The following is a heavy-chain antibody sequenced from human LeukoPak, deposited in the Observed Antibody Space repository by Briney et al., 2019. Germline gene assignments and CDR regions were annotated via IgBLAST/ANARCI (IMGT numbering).Heavy chain of an antibody. CDR1: GGSISSGGYY. V-gene: IGHV4-31*03. D-gene: IGHD2-2*02. CDR2: IYYSGST. Sequence: SETLSLTCTVSGGSISSGGYYWSWIRQHPGKGLEWIGYIYYSGSTYYNPSLKSRVTISVDTSKNQFSLKLSSVTAADTAVYYCARHVIRGSVVPAAIPDPWGQGTLVTVSS. J-gene: IGHJ5*02. CDR3: ARHVIRGSVVPAAIPDP.